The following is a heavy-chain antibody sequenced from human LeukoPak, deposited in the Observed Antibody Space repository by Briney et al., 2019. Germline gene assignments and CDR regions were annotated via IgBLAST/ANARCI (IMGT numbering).Heavy chain of an antibody. CDR2: IYYSGST. CDR1: GGSISSHY. V-gene: IGHV4-59*11. Sequence: PSETLSLTCTVSGGSISSHYWSWIRQPPGKGLEWIGYIYYSGSTNYNPSLKSRVTISADTSKNQFSLRLTSVTAADTAVYYCARAPGGSYLFDSWGQGTLVTVSS. CDR3: ARAPGGSYLFDS. D-gene: IGHD1-26*01. J-gene: IGHJ4*02.